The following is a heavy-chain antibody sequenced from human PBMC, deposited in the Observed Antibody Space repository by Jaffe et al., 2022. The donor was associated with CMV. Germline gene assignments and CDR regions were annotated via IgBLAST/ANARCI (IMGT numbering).Heavy chain of an antibody. V-gene: IGHV3-73*01. CDR2: IRSKANSYAT. J-gene: IGHJ6*03. D-gene: IGHD6-13*01. CDR1: GFTFSGSA. CDR3: TSSSSWYDYYYYYMDV. Sequence: EVQLVESGGGLVQPGGSLKLSCAASGFTFSGSAMHWVRQASGKGLEWVGRIRSKANSYATAYAASVKGRFTISRDDSKNTAYLQMNSLKTEDTAVYYCTSSSSWYDYYYYYMDVWGKGTTVTVSS.